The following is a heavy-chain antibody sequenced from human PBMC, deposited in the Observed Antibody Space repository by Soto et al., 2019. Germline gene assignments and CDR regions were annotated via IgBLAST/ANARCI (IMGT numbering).Heavy chain of an antibody. Sequence: PVESLKISCKGSGYTFAGYWIAWVRQMPGKGLELIGIIYPSDSDTRYRPSFQGQVTISADKSISSAYLQWSSLRASDTAMYYCARGGVSTRTFDYWGQGTPVTVSS. J-gene: IGHJ4*02. CDR1: GYTFAGYW. D-gene: IGHD3-3*01. CDR2: IYPSDSDT. CDR3: ARGGVSTRTFDY. V-gene: IGHV5-51*01.